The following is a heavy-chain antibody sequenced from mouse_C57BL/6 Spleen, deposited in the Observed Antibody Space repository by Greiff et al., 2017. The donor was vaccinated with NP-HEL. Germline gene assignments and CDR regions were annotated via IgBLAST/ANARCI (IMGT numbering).Heavy chain of an antibody. CDR1: GYAFSSSW. Sequence: VQLQQSGPELVKPGASVKISCKASGYAFSSSWMNWVKQRPGKGLEWIGRIYPGDGDTKYNGKFKGKATLTADKSSSTAYMQLSSLTSEDSAVYFCARSDYSNYGAYWGQGTLVTVSA. J-gene: IGHJ3*01. CDR3: ARSDYSNYGAY. V-gene: IGHV1-82*01. D-gene: IGHD2-5*01. CDR2: IYPGDGDT.